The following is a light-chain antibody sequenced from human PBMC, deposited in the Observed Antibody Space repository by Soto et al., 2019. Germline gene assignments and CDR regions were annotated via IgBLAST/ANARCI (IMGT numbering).Light chain of an antibody. CDR2: DAS. CDR1: QNFDNT. J-gene: IGKJ5*01. V-gene: IGKV1-5*01. Sequence: QSPATLSLSQGERATLSFRAIQNFDNTLAWYQRKPGKAPKALISDASRLGSGVSSRFSGSGSGTEFTLTISSLQPDDFATYYCQQYQPYATFGQGTRLEIK. CDR3: QQYQPYAT.